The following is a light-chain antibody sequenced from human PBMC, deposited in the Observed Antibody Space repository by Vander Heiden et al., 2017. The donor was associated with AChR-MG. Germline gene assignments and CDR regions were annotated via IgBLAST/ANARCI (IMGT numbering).Light chain of an antibody. CDR2: RNS. V-gene: IGLV1-47*01. CDR3: ASWDDSRSGHVE. J-gene: IGLJ2*01. Sequence: QAILIQPPSVSGTPGHRVTIPCSGSNSNIGSNYVYWYQQLPGKAPQLLIYRNSQRPAGVPDRSSGSKSGTSAALAISGRRSEDEADYYFASWDDSRSGHVEFGGGTKLTVL. CDR1: NSNIGSNY.